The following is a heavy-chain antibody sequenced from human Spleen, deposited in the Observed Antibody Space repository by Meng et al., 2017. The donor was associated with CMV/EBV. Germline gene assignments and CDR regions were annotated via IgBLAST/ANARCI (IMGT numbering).Heavy chain of an antibody. CDR2: IRYDGSDP. CDR1: GFTFSSYG. CDR3: AKDVLRFSDWLFYRSAVASYFGMDV. Sequence: GESLKISCAASGFTFSSYGIHWVRQAPGKGLEGGAFIRYDGSDPFYSDSVKGRFTHTRDNSKNTLYLKMYRLRAEDTAVYYLAKDVLRFSDWLFYRSAVASYFGMDVWGQGTMVTVSS. V-gene: IGHV3-30*02. J-gene: IGHJ6*02. D-gene: IGHD3-3*01.